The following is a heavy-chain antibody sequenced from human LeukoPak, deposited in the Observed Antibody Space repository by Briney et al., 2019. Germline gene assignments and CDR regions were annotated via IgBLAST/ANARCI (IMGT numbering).Heavy chain of an antibody. CDR3: VKDRPNYYESNGDYYKRDGDF. CDR1: GFTFSSYA. V-gene: IGHV3-23*01. J-gene: IGHJ4*02. CDR2: ISGSGGST. D-gene: IGHD3-22*01. Sequence: PGGSLRLSCAASGFTFSSYAMSWVRQAPGKGLEWVSAISGSGGSTYYADSVKGRFTISRDNSKNTLYLQMNSLRAEDAAMYYCVKDRPNYYESNGDYYKRDGDFWGQGTLVTVSA.